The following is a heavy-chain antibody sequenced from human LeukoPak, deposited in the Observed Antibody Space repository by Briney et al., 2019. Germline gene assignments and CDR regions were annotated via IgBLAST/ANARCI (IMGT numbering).Heavy chain of an antibody. V-gene: IGHV4-4*02. CDR1: GGSISSSNW. D-gene: IGHD5-12*01. CDR3: ARVLYSGYDSGAFDI. CDR2: IYHSGST. J-gene: IGHJ3*02. Sequence: PSETLSLTCAVSGGSISSSNWWSWVRQPPGKGLEWIGEIYHSGSTNYNPSLKSRVTISVDKSKNQFSLKLSSVTAADTAVYYCARVLYSGYDSGAFDIWGQGAMVTVSS.